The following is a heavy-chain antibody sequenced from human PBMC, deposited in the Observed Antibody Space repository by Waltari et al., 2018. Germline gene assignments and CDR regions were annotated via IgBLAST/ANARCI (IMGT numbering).Heavy chain of an antibody. V-gene: IGHV3-72*01. J-gene: IGHJ4*02. CDR2: IKNRANFYTT. CDR3: DRDRLGVGSDKGVDS. D-gene: IGHD2-15*01. CDR1: GFTFSDHY. Sequence: EVRLVESGGGLVQPGGSLRLSCAASGFTFSDHYFDWVRQAPGKGLEWIARIKNRANFYTTDYAASVRGRFSISRDDSKSSLFLQMDSLKIEDTAVYYCDRDRLGVGSDKGVDSWGQGTLVTVSS.